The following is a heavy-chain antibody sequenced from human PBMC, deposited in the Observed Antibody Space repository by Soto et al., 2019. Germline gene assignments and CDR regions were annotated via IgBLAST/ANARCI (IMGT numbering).Heavy chain of an antibody. CDR1: GFTFSSYW. V-gene: IGHV3-74*01. CDR3: ARWFTYGNFDYFDY. Sequence: PGGSLRLSCAASGFTFSSYWMHWFRRAPGKGLMWVSRINSGGGTTTYADSVKGRFTISRDNAKNTLYLQMNGLRAEDTALYYCARWFTYGNFDYFDYWGQGTQVTVSS. D-gene: IGHD3-10*01. J-gene: IGHJ4*02. CDR2: INSGGGTT.